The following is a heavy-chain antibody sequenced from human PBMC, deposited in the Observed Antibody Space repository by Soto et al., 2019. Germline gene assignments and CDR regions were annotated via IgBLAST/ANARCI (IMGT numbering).Heavy chain of an antibody. D-gene: IGHD1-7*01. CDR1: GGTFSSYA. V-gene: IGHV1-69*13. J-gene: IGHJ6*02. CDR3: ARDGSITGTTYYYYGMDV. CDR2: IIPIFGTA. Sequence: SVKVSCKASGGTFSSYAISWVRQAPGQGLEWMGGIIPIFGTANYAQKFQGRVTITADESTSTAYMELSSLRSEDTAVYYCARDGSITGTTYYYYGMDVWAKGPRSPSP.